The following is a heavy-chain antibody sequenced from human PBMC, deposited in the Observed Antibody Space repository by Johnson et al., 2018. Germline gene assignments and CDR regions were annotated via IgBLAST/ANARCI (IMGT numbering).Heavy chain of an antibody. CDR1: GFTFSSYG. J-gene: IGHJ1*01. Sequence: QVQLVESGGGVVQPGRSLGLSCAASGFTFSSYGMHWVRQAPGKGLEWVAVISYDGSNKYYADSVKGRFTISRDNSKNTLYLKMNSLRAEETAVYYCAKEGVREWEYSGPFQYWGPGTLVTVSS. CDR3: AKEGVREWEYSGPFQY. V-gene: IGHV3-30*18. D-gene: IGHD1-26*01. CDR2: ISYDGSNK.